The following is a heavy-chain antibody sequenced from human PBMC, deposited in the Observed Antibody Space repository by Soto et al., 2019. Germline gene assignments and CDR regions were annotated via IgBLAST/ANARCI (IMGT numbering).Heavy chain of an antibody. D-gene: IGHD2-8*01. CDR2: VYHSGST. CDR1: GGSLKTYS. CDR3: ARVIRAVGVPFDY. J-gene: IGHJ4*02. V-gene: IGHV4-59*01. Sequence: QVQLQESGPGLVKPSETLSLTCNVSGGSLKTYSWSWIRKPPGKGLEWIGYVYHSGSTNFNPSLQSRATISLDTSKNQLSLRLSSVTPADTAVYYCARVIRAVGVPFDYWGQGTLVTVSS.